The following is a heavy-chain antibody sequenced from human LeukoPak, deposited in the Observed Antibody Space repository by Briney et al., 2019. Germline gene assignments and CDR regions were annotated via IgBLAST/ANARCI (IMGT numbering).Heavy chain of an antibody. CDR2: IYSGGST. Sequence: GGSLRLSCAASGFTVSSNYMSWVRQAPGKGLEWVSVIYSGGSTYYADSVKGRFTISRDNSKNTLYLQMNSLRAEDTAVYYCAREGARGSLSWFDPWGQGTLVTVSS. CDR1: GFTVSSNY. CDR3: AREGARGSLSWFDP. J-gene: IGHJ5*02. V-gene: IGHV3-66*01. D-gene: IGHD3-16*01.